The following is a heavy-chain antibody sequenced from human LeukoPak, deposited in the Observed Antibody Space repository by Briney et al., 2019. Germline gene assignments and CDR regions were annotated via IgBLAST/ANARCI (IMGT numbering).Heavy chain of an antibody. V-gene: IGHV3-23*01. CDR1: GFTFSSYG. CDR2: ISGSGGST. D-gene: IGHD3-10*01. CDR3: AKFGLAGSGRYHDAFDI. J-gene: IGHJ3*02. Sequence: GGSLRLSCAASGFTFSSYGMTWVRQAPGKGLEWVSAISGSGGSTYYADSVKGRSTISRDNSKNTLYLQMNSLRAEDTAVYYCAKFGLAGSGRYHDAFDIWGQGTMVTVSS.